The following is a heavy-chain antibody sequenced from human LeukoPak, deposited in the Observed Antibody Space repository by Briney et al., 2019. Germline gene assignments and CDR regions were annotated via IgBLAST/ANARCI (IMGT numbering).Heavy chain of an antibody. CDR3: ARDSPYSDYLIGGVFNI. J-gene: IGHJ3*02. Sequence: ASVNVSCKASGYIFTSYDINWVRQATGQGLEWMGWMNPNSGNTGYAQKFQGRVTMTRNTSISTAYMELSSLRSEDTAVYYCARDSPYSDYLIGGVFNIWGQGTMVTVSS. D-gene: IGHD4-11*01. CDR2: MNPNSGNT. CDR1: GYIFTSYD. V-gene: IGHV1-8*01.